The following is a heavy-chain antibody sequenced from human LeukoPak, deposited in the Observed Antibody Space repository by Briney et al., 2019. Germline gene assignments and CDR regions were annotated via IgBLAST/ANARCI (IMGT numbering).Heavy chain of an antibody. J-gene: IGHJ6*03. V-gene: IGHV3-7*04. D-gene: IGHD5-18*01. CDR1: GFTFSGYW. Sequence: GGSLRLSCAASGFTFSGYWMSWVRQAPGKGLEWVANIKQDGSEKYYVDSVKGRFTISRDNAKNSLYLQMNSLRAEDTAVYYCARGDSYGYKFYYMGVWGKGTTVTVSS. CDR3: ARGDSYGYKFYYMGV. CDR2: IKQDGSEK.